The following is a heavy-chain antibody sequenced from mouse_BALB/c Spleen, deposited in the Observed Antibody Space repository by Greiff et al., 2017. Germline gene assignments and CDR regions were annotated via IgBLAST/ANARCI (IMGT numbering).Heavy chain of an antibody. Sequence: VKLQESGAELVRPGVSVKISCKGSGYTFTDYAMHWVKQSHAKSLEWIGVISTYYGDASYNQKFKGKATMTVDKSSSTAYMELARLTSEDSAIYYGAREEGSSYFDYWGQGTTLTVAS. J-gene: IGHJ2*01. D-gene: IGHD1-1*01. CDR2: ISTYYGDA. CDR3: AREEGSSYFDY. V-gene: IGHV1S137*01. CDR1: GYTFTDYA.